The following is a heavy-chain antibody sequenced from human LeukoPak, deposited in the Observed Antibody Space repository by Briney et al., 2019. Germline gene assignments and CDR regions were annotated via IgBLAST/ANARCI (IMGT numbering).Heavy chain of an antibody. V-gene: IGHV1-2*02. CDR3: ARLPSEGGLLWFGELFLDY. D-gene: IGHD3-10*01. CDR2: INPNSGGT. Sequence: GASVKVSCKASGYTFTGYYMHWVRQAPGQGLEWMGWINPNSGGTNYAQKFQGRVTMTRDTSISTAYMELSRLRSDDTAVYYCARLPSEGGLLWFGELFLDYWGQGTLVTVSS. J-gene: IGHJ4*02. CDR1: GYTFTGYY.